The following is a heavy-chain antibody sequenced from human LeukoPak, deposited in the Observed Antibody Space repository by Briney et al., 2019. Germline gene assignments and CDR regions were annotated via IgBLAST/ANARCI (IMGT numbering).Heavy chain of an antibody. V-gene: IGHV4-39*07. J-gene: IGHJ5*02. CDR2: IYYSGST. Sequence: SETLSLTCTVSGGSISSSSYYWGWIRQPPGKGLEWIGSIYYSGSTNYNPSLKSRVTISVDTSKNQFSLKLSSVTAADTAVYYCARAPPFTMVRGVPPSWFDPWGQGTLVTVSS. CDR1: GGSISSSSYY. CDR3: ARAPPFTMVRGVPPSWFDP. D-gene: IGHD3-10*01.